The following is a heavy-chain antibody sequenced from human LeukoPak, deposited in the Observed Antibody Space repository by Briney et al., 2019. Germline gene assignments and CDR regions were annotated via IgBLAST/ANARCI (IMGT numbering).Heavy chain of an antibody. CDR2: ISGSGGST. D-gene: IGHD3-22*01. V-gene: IGHV3-23*01. Sequence: GGSLRLSCAASGFTFSSYWMSWVRQAPGKGLEWVSVISGSGGSTYHAESVKGRFTISRDNSKNTLYLQMNSLSPGDTAVYYCAKDQGYYYDSSGYYYFPYWGQGILVTVSS. J-gene: IGHJ4*02. CDR3: AKDQGYYYDSSGYYYFPY. CDR1: GFTFSSYW.